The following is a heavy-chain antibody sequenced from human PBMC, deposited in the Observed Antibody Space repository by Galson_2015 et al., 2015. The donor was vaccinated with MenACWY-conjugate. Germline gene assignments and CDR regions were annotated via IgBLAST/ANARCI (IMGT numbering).Heavy chain of an antibody. CDR1: GFTVSSDY. V-gene: IGHV3-66*02. Sequence: SLRLSCAVSGFTVSSDYMSWVRQAPGKGLEWVSVIYSGGSTYYADSVKGRFTISRDSSKNTLHLQMNSLRPEDTAVFYCARGGGGRFDYWGQGALVTVSS. CDR2: IYSGGST. D-gene: IGHD3-16*01. CDR3: ARGGGGRFDY. J-gene: IGHJ4*02.